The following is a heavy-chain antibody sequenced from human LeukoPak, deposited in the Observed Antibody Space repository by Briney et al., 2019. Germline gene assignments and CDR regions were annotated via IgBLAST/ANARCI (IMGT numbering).Heavy chain of an antibody. D-gene: IGHD6-6*01. CDR3: ARVVAARSYGWFDP. V-gene: IGHV4-59*12. CDR1: GGSISSYY. J-gene: IGHJ5*02. Sequence: PSETLSLTCTVSGGSISSYYWSWIRQPPGKGLEWIGYIYYSGSTNYNPSLKSRVTISVDTSKNQFSLKLSSVTAADTAVYYCARVVAARSYGWFDPWGQGTLVTVSS. CDR2: IYYSGST.